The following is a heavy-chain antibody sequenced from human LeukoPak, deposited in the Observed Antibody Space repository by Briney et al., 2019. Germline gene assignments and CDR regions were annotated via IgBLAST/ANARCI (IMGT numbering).Heavy chain of an antibody. CDR3: ARDYY. CDR2: INRDGSST. CDR1: GFTFSSNW. J-gene: IGHJ4*02. Sequence: WGSLRLSCAASGFTFSSNWTHWVRKAQAQGMGRDSRINRDGSSTSYAGSVKGRFTISRDNAKNTMYLQMNSLRVEYRAVYYCARDYYWGQGTLVTVSS. V-gene: IGHV3-74*01.